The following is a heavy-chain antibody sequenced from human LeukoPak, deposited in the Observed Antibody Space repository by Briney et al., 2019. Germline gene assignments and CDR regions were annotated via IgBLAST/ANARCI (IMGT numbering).Heavy chain of an antibody. Sequence: GGSLRLSCAASGFTFSSYSMNWVRQAPGKGLEWVSSISSSSSYIYYADSVKGRFTISRDNAKNSLYLQMNSLRAEDTAVYYCARDHYYDFWSGYYLGSSYYYYMDVWGKGTTVTVSS. CDR1: GFTFSSYS. J-gene: IGHJ6*03. CDR2: ISSSSSYI. D-gene: IGHD3-3*01. V-gene: IGHV3-21*01. CDR3: ARDHYYDFWSGYYLGSSYYYYMDV.